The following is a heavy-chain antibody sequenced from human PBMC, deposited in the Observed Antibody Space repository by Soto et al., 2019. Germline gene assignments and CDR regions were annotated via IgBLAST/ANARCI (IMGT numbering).Heavy chain of an antibody. CDR3: ARKSSSSSWFDP. CDR2: ISTYDGNT. D-gene: IGHD6-6*01. J-gene: IGHJ5*02. Sequence: ASMKVSCKPSGYTFFTYGITCVRQAPGQGLEWMGWISTYDGNTDYAQKLQCRVTMTTDTSTRTAYMELRSLRSDDTAVYYCARKSSSSSWFDPWGQGTLVTVS. V-gene: IGHV1-18*01. CDR1: GYTFFTYG.